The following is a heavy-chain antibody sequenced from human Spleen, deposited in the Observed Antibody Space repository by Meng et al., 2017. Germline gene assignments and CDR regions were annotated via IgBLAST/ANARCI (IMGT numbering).Heavy chain of an antibody. V-gene: IGHV3-23*01. D-gene: IGHD1-26*01. CDR1: GFIFSDFA. J-gene: IGHJ4*02. CDR2: ISGSSVVT. Sequence: GESLKISCAASGFIFSDFAMTWVRQAPGKGLEWVSGISGSSVVTYYADSVKGRFTISRDNSKNTLYLQMNSLTAEDTALYYCAKELGARLPFDYWGQGTLVTVSS. CDR3: AKELGARLPFDY.